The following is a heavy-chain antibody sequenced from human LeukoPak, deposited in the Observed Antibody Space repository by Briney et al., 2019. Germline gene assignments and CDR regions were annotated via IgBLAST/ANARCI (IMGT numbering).Heavy chain of an antibody. CDR2: ISSSGSPI. CDR1: GFTFSSYG. CDR3: ARNAYYYDSSASSNYYYYYMDV. Sequence: PGGSLRLSCAASGFTFSSYGMSWVRQAPGKGLEWVSYISSSGSPIYYADSVKGRFTIFRDNAKNSLYLQMNSLRAEDTAVYYCARNAYYYDSSASSNYYYYYMDVWGKGTTVTISS. J-gene: IGHJ6*03. D-gene: IGHD3-22*01. V-gene: IGHV3-48*04.